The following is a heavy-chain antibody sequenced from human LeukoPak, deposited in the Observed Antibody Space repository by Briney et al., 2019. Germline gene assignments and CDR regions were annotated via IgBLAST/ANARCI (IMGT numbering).Heavy chain of an antibody. CDR2: INAGNGNT. CDR3: ARVRTLKWFGELYY. J-gene: IGHJ4*02. CDR1: GYTFTSYA. V-gene: IGHV1-3*01. D-gene: IGHD3-10*01. Sequence: GASVKVSCKASGYTFTSYAMHWVRRAPGQRLEWMGWINAGNGNTKYSQKFQGRVTITRDTSASTAYMELSSLRSEDTAVYYCARVRTLKWFGELYYWGQGTLVTVSS.